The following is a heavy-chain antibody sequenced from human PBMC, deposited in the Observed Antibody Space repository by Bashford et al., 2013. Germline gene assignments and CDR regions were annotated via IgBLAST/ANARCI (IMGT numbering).Heavy chain of an antibody. Sequence: VRQAPGKGLEWVAVISYDGSNKYYADSVKGRFTISRDNSKNTLYLKMNSLRAEDTAVYYCARDGRVCSGGDCYGLNYYYYGMDVWGQGTTVTVSS. J-gene: IGHJ6*02. CDR2: ISYDGSNK. CDR3: ARDGRVCSGGDCYGLNYYYYGMDV. V-gene: IGHV3-30-3*01. D-gene: IGHD2-15*01.